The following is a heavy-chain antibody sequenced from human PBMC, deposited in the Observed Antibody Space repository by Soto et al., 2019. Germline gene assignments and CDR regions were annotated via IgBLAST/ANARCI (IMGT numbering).Heavy chain of an antibody. J-gene: IGHJ5*02. V-gene: IGHV4-34*01. CDR3: ARAITIFGVVTHNWFDP. D-gene: IGHD3-3*01. Sequence: SETLSLTCAVYGGSFSGYYWSWIRQPPGKGLEWIGEINHSGSTNYNPSLKSRVTISVGTSKNQFSLKLSSVTAADTAVYYCARAITIFGVVTHNWFDPWGQGTLVTVSS. CDR1: GGSFSGYY. CDR2: INHSGST.